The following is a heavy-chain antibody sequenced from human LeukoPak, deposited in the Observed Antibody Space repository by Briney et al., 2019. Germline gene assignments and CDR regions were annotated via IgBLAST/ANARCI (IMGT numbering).Heavy chain of an antibody. J-gene: IGHJ4*02. CDR3: ARGEGYSGYDWFH. V-gene: IGHV4-34*01. Sequence: SETLSLTCAVYGGSFSGYYWSRLRQPPGKGLEWIGEINHSGSTNYNPSLKSRVTISVDTSKNQFSLKLSSVTAGDTAVYYCARGEGYSGYDWFHWGQGTLVTVSS. CDR2: INHSGST. CDR1: GGSFSGYY. D-gene: IGHD5-12*01.